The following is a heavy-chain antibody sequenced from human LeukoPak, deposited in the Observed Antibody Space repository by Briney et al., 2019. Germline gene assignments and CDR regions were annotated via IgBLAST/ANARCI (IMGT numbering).Heavy chain of an antibody. CDR1: GFTFSSYW. CDR3: ASTYSGSYWGFDY. J-gene: IGHJ4*02. Sequence: GGSLRLSCAASGFTFSSYWMSWVRQAPGKGLEWVANIKQDGSEKYYVDSVKGRFTISRDNAKNSLYLQMNSLRAEDTAVYYCASTYSGSYWGFDYWGQGTLVTVSS. D-gene: IGHD1-26*01. CDR2: IKQDGSEK. V-gene: IGHV3-7*01.